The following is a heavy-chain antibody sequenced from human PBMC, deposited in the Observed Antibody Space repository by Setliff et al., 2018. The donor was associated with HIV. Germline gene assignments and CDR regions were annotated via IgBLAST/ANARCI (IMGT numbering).Heavy chain of an antibody. J-gene: IGHJ4*02. V-gene: IGHV3-21*01. D-gene: IGHD3-22*01. CDR2: ISSSSSYI. CDR1: GFTFSSYS. CDR3: ARDDLGSYYDSSADY. Sequence: VGSLRLSCAASGFTFSSYSMNWVRQAPGKGLEWVSSISSSSSYIYYADSVKGRFTISRDNAKNSLHLQMNSLRAEDTAVYYCARDDLGSYYDSSADYWGQGTLVTVSS.